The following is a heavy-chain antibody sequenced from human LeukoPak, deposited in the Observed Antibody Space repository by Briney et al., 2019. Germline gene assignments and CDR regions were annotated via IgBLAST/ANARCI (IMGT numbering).Heavy chain of an antibody. CDR3: ARGDCSDGSCYHFDP. J-gene: IGHJ5*02. CDR2: ISYDGSKK. D-gene: IGHD2-15*01. CDR1: GFTFSSYG. V-gene: IGHV3-30*03. Sequence: GGSLRLSCAASGFTFSSYGMSWVRQAPGKGLEWVAVISYDGSKKYSADSVKGRFTISRDNSKNTLYLQMNSLRAEDTAVYYCARGDCSDGSCYHFDPWGQGALVIVSS.